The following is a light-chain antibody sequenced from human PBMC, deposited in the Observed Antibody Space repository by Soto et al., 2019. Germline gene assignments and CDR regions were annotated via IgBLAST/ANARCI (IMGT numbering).Light chain of an antibody. CDR3: SSYAGSNNLV. CDR1: SSDVGGYNY. Sequence: QSVLTQPTSASGSPGQSVTISCTGTSSDVGGYNYVSWYQQHPGKAPKLMIYEVNKRPSGVPDRFSGSKSGNTASLTVSGLQAEDEADYYCSSYAGSNNLVFGGGTKLTVL. CDR2: EVN. V-gene: IGLV2-8*01. J-gene: IGLJ2*01.